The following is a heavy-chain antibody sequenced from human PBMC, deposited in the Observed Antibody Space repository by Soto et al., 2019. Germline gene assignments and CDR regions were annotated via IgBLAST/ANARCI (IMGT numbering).Heavy chain of an antibody. Sequence: WTWIRQPPGKGLEWMGYIYYSGTTTNYNPSLKSRVTLSVDTSKNQFSLKLSSVTAADTAVYYCARLGGSYAVPHFDYWGQGTLVTVCS. D-gene: IGHD1-26*01. J-gene: IGHJ4*02. CDR3: ARLGGSYAVPHFDY. CDR2: IYYSGTT. V-gene: IGHV4-59*08.